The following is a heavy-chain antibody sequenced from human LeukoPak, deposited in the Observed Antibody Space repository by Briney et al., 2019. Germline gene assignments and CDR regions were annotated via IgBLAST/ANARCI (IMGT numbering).Heavy chain of an antibody. Sequence: PGGSLRLSCAASGFTFSSYGMHWVRQAPGKGLEWVAVIWYDGSSKYYADSVKGRFTISRDNSKNTLYLQMNSLKPEYTPVYYCARGDANPVVGAKVRKTFDSWGQEPSSPSPQ. V-gene: IGHV3-33*01. J-gene: IGHJ5*01. CDR3: ARGDANPVVGAKVRKTFDS. D-gene: IGHD1-26*01. CDR1: GFTFSSYG. CDR2: IWYDGSSK.